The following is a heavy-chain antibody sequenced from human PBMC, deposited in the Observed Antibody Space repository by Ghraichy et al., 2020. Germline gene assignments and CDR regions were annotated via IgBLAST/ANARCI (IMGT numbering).Heavy chain of an antibody. D-gene: IGHD3-3*01. CDR1: GFTFDDYA. CDR3: AKVVSRDDFWSGYDY. V-gene: IGHV3-43D*03. Sequence: GGSLRLSCAASGFTFDDYAMHWVRQAPGKGLEWVSLISWDGGSTYYADSVKGRFTISRDNSKNSLYLQMNSLRAEDTVLYYCAKVVSRDDFWSGYDYWGQGTLVTVSS. J-gene: IGHJ4*02. CDR2: ISWDGGST.